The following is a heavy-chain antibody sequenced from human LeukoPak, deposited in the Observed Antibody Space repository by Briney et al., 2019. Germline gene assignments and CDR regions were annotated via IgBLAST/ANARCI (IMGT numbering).Heavy chain of an antibody. CDR3: ARGGFARSNYYGSGSYYNFLDY. CDR2: INHSGST. D-gene: IGHD3-10*01. J-gene: IGHJ4*02. V-gene: IGHV4-34*01. CDR1: GGSFSGYY. Sequence: SETLSLTCADYGGSFSGYYWSWIRQPPGKGLEWIGEINHSGSTNYNPSLKSRVTISVDTSKNQFSLKLSSVTAADTAVYYCARGGFARSNYYGSGSYYNFLDYWGQGTLVTVSS.